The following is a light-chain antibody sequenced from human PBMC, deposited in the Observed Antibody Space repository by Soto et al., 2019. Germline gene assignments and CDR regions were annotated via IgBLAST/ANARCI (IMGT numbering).Light chain of an antibody. CDR1: QSISSY. Sequence: DIQMTQSPSSLSASVGDRVTITCRASQSISSYLNWYQQKPVKAPKLLIYAASSLQSGVPSRFSGSGSGTAFTLTISSLQPEDFATYYWQQGDSTPYTFGQGTKLEIK. V-gene: IGKV1-39*01. CDR2: AAS. J-gene: IGKJ2*01. CDR3: QQGDSTPYT.